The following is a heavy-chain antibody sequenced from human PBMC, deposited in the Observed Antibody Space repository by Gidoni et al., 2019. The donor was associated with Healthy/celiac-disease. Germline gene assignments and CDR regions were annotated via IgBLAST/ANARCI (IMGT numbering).Heavy chain of an antibody. J-gene: IGHJ6*02. D-gene: IGHD3-10*01. CDR1: GFTFSSYA. CDR2: ISYDGSNK. V-gene: IGHV3-30-3*01. Sequence: QVQLVESGGGVVQPGRSLRLSCAASGFTFSSYAMHWVRQAPGKGLEWVAVISYDGSNKYYADSVKGRFTISRDNSKNTLYLQMNSLRAEDTAVYYCARARYYGSGSYYKDYYYGMDVWGQGTTVTVSS. CDR3: ARARYYGSGSYYKDYYYGMDV.